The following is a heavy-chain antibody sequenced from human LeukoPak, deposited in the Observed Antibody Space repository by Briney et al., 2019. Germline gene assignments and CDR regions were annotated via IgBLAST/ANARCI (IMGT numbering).Heavy chain of an antibody. CDR2: INAGNGNT. Sequence: ASVKVSCKASGYTFTSYGISWVRQAPGQGLEWMGWINAGNGNTKYSQKFQDRVTITRDTSASTAYIELSSLRSEDTAVYYCARDRAGQLDYWGQGTLVTVSS. CDR3: ARDRAGQLDY. CDR1: GYTFTSYG. J-gene: IGHJ4*02. D-gene: IGHD3-10*01. V-gene: IGHV1-3*01.